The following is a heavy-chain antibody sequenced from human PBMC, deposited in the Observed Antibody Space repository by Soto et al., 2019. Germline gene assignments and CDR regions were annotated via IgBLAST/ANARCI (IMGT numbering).Heavy chain of an antibody. CDR2: IYPGDSNT. CDR3: ARRIAAAGRAFDI. D-gene: IGHD6-13*01. J-gene: IGHJ3*02. CDR1: GYSFTSYW. Sequence: GESLKISCKGSGYSFTSYWIGWVRQMPGKGLEWMAIIYPGDSNTRYSPSFQGQVTISADKSISAAYLQWSSLKPSDTAMYYCARRIAAAGRAFDIWGQGTMVTVSS. V-gene: IGHV5-51*01.